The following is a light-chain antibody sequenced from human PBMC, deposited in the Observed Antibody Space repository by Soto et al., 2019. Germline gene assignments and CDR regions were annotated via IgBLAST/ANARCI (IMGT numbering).Light chain of an antibody. CDR3: QQYGNSPLT. J-gene: IGKJ4*01. CDR2: GTS. V-gene: IGKV3-20*01. CDR1: QSISNNH. Sequence: EIVLTQSPGTLSLSPGERVTLSCRASQSISNNHLAWYQQKPGQAPRLLIHGTSNRATGIPDRFSGSGSGTDFTLTFSRLEPEDFAVYYCQQYGNSPLTFGGGTKVDIK.